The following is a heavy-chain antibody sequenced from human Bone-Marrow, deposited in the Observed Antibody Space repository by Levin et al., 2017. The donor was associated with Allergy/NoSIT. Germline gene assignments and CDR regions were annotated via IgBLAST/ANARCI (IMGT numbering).Heavy chain of an antibody. CDR3: ARVPYDSSGYYYPDY. D-gene: IGHD3-22*01. J-gene: IGHJ4*02. V-gene: IGHV4-59*01. CDR1: GASISSYY. CDR2: IYYSENT. Sequence: GSLRLSCTVSGASISSYYWTWIRQPPRKGLEWIGYIYYSENTKYNPSLKSRITISIDTTKSQFSLKLSSVTAADTAVYYCARVPYDSSGYYYPDYWSQGTLVTVSS.